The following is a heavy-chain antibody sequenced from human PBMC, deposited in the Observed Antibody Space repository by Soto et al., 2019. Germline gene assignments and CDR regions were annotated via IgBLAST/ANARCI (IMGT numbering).Heavy chain of an antibody. CDR1: GFTFSSYA. CDR3: ARDRDIVVVVAATFNAFDI. J-gene: IGHJ3*02. Sequence: GGSLRLSCAASGFTFSSYAMHWVRQAPGKGLEWVAVISYDGSNKYYADSVKGRFTISRDNSKNTLYLQMNSLRAEDTAVYYCARDRDIVVVVAATFNAFDIWGQGTMVTVSS. CDR2: ISYDGSNK. D-gene: IGHD2-15*01. V-gene: IGHV3-30-3*01.